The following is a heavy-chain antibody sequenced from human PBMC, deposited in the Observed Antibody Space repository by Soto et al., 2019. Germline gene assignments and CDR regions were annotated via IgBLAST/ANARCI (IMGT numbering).Heavy chain of an antibody. CDR2: TNTYNGNT. Sequence: ASVKVSCKASGYTFIDFGITWVRQAPGQGLEWMGWTNTYNGNTNYAQKFQGRVTMTIDTSTSTAYMELRSLRSDDTAVYYCARDRDCSGGRCYSGFWFDPWGQGTQVTVSS. J-gene: IGHJ5*02. D-gene: IGHD2-15*01. CDR1: GYTFIDFG. CDR3: ARDRDCSGGRCYSGFWFDP. V-gene: IGHV1-18*01.